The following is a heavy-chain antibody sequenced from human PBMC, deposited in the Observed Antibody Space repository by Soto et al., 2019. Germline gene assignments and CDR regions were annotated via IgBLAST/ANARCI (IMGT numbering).Heavy chain of an antibody. CDR2: IYHSGST. CDR1: GGSFSGYY. D-gene: IGHD3-3*01. V-gene: IGHV4-34*01. CDR3: AKRTLRRLRFVETH. Sequence: SETLSLTCAVYGGSFSGYYWSWIRQPPGKGLEWIGEIYHSGSTNYNPSFKSRVTISVDKSKNQFSLNLTSVTAADTAVYYRAKRTLRRLRFVETHWGQGTLVTVS. J-gene: IGHJ4*02.